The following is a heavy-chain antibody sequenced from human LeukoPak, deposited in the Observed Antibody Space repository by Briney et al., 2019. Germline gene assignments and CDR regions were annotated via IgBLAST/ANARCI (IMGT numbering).Heavy chain of an antibody. Sequence: ASVTVSFTSSGYSFTYFYMHWVRQAPGQGLEWMGWIIPNSGGTDYAQKFQGRSPMTSHTSISTAYMALSSLRSDDTAVYYCARVRSVVGGTIGYWGQGTLVTVSS. CDR1: GYSFTYFY. J-gene: IGHJ4*02. CDR3: ARVRSVVGGTIGY. V-gene: IGHV1-2*02. CDR2: IIPNSGGT. D-gene: IGHD2-15*01.